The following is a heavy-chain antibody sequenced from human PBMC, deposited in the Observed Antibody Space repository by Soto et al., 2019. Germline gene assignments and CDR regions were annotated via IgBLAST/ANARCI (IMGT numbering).Heavy chain of an antibody. CDR2: ISYDGSNK. CDR3: AKAASGYDSPYYYYYGMDV. J-gene: IGHJ6*02. Sequence: GGSLRLSCAASGFTFSSYGMHWVRQAPGKGLEWVAVISYDGSNKYYADSVKGRFTISRDNSKNTLYLQMNSLRAEDTAVYYCAKAASGYDSPYYYYYGMDVWRQGTTVTVSS. V-gene: IGHV3-30*18. CDR1: GFTFSSYG. D-gene: IGHD5-12*01.